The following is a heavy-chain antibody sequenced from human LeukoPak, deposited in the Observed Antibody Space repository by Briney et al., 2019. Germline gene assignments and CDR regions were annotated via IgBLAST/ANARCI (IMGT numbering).Heavy chain of an antibody. V-gene: IGHV1-46*01. CDR1: GYSFTSYH. CDR3: ATRGGYSSGWAY. J-gene: IGHJ4*02. CDR2: INPSGGST. D-gene: IGHD6-19*01. Sequence: ASVKVSCKASGYSFTSYHMHWVRQAPGQGLEWMGMINPSGGSTSYAQKFQGRVTMTRVTSTSTVYMELSSLRSEDTAVYYCATRGGYSSGWAYWGQGTLVTVSS.